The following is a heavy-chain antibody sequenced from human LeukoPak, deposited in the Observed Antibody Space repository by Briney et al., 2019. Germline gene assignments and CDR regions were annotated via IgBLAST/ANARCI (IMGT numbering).Heavy chain of an antibody. J-gene: IGHJ5*02. CDR3: ARGDYYDSSGTNWFDP. CDR1: GYTFTGYY. V-gene: IGHV1-2*02. D-gene: IGHD3-22*01. Sequence: ASVKVSCKASGYTFTGYYMHWVRQAPGQGLEWMGWINPNSGGTNYAQKFHGRVTMTRDTSISTAYMELSRLRSDDTAVCYCARGDYYDSSGTNWFDPWGQGTLVTVSS. CDR2: INPNSGGT.